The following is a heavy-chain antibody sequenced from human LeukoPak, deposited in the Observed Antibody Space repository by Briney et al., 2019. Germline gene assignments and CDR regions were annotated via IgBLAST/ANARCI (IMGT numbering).Heavy chain of an antibody. CDR2: IYYSGST. CDR3: ARAMSIAARLQTIFDY. D-gene: IGHD6-6*01. V-gene: IGHV4-59*08. CDR1: GGSISSYY. J-gene: IGHJ4*02. Sequence: SETLSLTCTVSGGSISSYYWSWIRQPPGKGLEWIGYIYYSGSTHYNPSLKSRVTISVDTSKNQFSLNLTSVTAADTAVYYCARAMSIAARLQTIFDYWGQGTLVTVSS.